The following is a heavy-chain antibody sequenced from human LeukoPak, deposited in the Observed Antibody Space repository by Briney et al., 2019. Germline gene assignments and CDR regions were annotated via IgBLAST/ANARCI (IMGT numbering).Heavy chain of an antibody. D-gene: IGHD6-19*01. CDR1: GGSISSYY. V-gene: IGHV4-4*07. CDR3: ARGGGGQWLVLGGFDY. J-gene: IGHJ4*02. Sequence: SETLSLTCTVSGGSISSYYWSWIRQPAGKGLEWIGRIYTSGSTNYNPSLKSRVTMSVDTSKNQFSPKLSSVTAADTAVYYCARGGGGQWLVLGGFDYWGQGTLVTVSS. CDR2: IYTSGST.